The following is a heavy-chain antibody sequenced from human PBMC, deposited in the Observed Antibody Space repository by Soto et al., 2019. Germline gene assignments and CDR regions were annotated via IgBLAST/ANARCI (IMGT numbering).Heavy chain of an antibody. CDR2: INAGNGNT. J-gene: IGHJ4*02. V-gene: IGHV1-3*01. D-gene: IGHD6-13*01. CDR1: GYTFTSYA. CDR3: ARGVALAAADLDY. Sequence: ASVKVSCKASGYTFTSYAMHWVRQAPGQRLEWMGWINAGNGNTKYSQKFQGRVTITRDTSASTAYMELSSLRSEDTAVYYCARGVALAAADLDYWGQGTLVTVSS.